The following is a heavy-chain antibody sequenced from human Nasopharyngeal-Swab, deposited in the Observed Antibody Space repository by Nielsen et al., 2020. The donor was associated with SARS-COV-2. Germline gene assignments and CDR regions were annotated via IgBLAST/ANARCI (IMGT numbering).Heavy chain of an antibody. J-gene: IGHJ4*02. V-gene: IGHV3-11*04. CDR1: GFTFSDYY. CDR3: ARDADYYGSGSYLGY. D-gene: IGHD3-10*01. CDR2: ISSSGSTI. Sequence: GGSLRLSCAASGFTFSDYYMSWIRQAPGKGLEWVSYISSSGSTIYYADSAKGRFTISRDNAKNSLYLQMNSLRAEDTAVYYCARDADYYGSGSYLGYWGQGTLVTVSS.